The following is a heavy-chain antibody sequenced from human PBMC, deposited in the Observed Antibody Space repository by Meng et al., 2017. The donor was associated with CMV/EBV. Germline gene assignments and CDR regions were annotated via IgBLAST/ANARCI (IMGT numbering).Heavy chain of an antibody. CDR3: ATRLVPATEYNWFDP. Sequence: YGGCVSGYYWSWIRQPPGKGLEWIGEINHSGSTNYNPSLKSRVTISVDTSKNQFSLKLSSVTAADTAVYYCATRLVPATEYNWFDPWGQGTLVTVSS. V-gene: IGHV4-34*01. CDR1: GGCVSGYY. J-gene: IGHJ5*02. CDR2: INHSGST. D-gene: IGHD2-2*01.